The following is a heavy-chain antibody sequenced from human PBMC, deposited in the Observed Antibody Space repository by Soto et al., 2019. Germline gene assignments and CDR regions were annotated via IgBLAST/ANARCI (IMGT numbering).Heavy chain of an antibody. CDR3: AHFNSWYNNYYIDV. V-gene: IGHV2-5*02. D-gene: IGHD6-13*01. CDR1: GFSLSTSGVG. J-gene: IGHJ6*03. Sequence: QITLKESGPTLVKPTQTLTLTCTFSGFSLSTSGVGVGWIRQPPGKALEWLALIYWDDDKRYRPSLKSRLTITKDTSKTHVVLTMTNMDPVDTATDYCAHFNSWYNNYYIDVWGKGATVTVSS. CDR2: IYWDDDK.